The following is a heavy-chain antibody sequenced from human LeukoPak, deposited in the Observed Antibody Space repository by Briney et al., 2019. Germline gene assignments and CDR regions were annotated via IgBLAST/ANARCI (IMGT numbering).Heavy chain of an antibody. Sequence: GGSLRLSCAASGFTISSYDMSWVRQAAGKGLEWVSAISLSGGSTYHADSVKGRFTISRDNSKNTLYLQMSSLKAEDTAVYYCAKGKDIAATGTGPFDYWGQGTLVTVSS. D-gene: IGHD6-13*01. CDR1: GFTISSYD. CDR2: ISLSGGST. CDR3: AKGKDIAATGTGPFDY. J-gene: IGHJ4*02. V-gene: IGHV3-23*01.